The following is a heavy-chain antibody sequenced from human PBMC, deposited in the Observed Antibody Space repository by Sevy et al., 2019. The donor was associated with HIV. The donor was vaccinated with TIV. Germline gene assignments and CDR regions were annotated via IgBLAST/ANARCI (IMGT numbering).Heavy chain of an antibody. V-gene: IGHV4-31*03. J-gene: IGHJ3*02. CDR1: GGSISSGGYY. CDR2: IYYSGST. D-gene: IGHD3-22*01. CDR3: ARATYDSSGLYAFDI. Sequence: SETLSLTCTVSGGSISSGGYYWSWIRQHPGEGLEWIGYIYYSGSTYYNPSLKSRVTISVDTSKNQFSLKLSSVTAADTAVYYCARATYDSSGLYAFDIWGQGTMVTVSS.